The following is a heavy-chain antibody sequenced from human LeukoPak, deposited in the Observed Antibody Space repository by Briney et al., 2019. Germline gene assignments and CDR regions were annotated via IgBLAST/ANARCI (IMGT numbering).Heavy chain of an antibody. V-gene: IGHV1-3*01. Sequence: ASVKVSCKASGYTFTTYAMHWVRQAPGQRLEWMGWINGGNGNTNYAQKFQGRVTMTTDTSTSTAYMELRSLRSDDTAVYYCARYGESYYSSYWGQGTLVTVSS. CDR2: INGGNGNT. D-gene: IGHD3-10*01. CDR1: GYTFTTYA. J-gene: IGHJ4*02. CDR3: ARYGESYYSSY.